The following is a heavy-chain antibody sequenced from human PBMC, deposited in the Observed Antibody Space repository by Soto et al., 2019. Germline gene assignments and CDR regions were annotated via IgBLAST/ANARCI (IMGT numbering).Heavy chain of an antibody. CDR3: VKDRDLSGSLSCY. Sequence: QVKLVQSGAEVKKPGASVKVSCKAFGYTFTSYGITWVRQAPGQGLEWMGWISTSHAYTSYAQKVQGRVTMTRDTATSTAYMELRSLRSDDTAVYYFVKDRDLSGSLSCYWGQGSLVTVSS. CDR1: GYTFTSYG. D-gene: IGHD1-26*01. V-gene: IGHV1-18*01. CDR2: ISTSHAYT. J-gene: IGHJ4*02.